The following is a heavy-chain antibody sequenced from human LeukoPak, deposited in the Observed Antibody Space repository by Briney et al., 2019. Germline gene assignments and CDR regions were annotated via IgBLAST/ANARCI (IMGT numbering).Heavy chain of an antibody. CDR1: GGSISSGSYY. Sequence: SQTLSLTCTVSGGSISSGSYYWSWIRQPAGKGLEWIGRIYTGGSTNYNPSLKSRVTISLDTSKNQFSLELSSVTAADTAVYYCARWSSGWFNYWGQGTLVTVSS. V-gene: IGHV4-61*02. CDR2: IYTGGST. D-gene: IGHD6-19*01. CDR3: ARWSSGWFNY. J-gene: IGHJ4*02.